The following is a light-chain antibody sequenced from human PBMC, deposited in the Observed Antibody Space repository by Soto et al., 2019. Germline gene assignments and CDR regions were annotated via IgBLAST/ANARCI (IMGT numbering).Light chain of an antibody. Sequence: QSALTQPPSVSGSPGQSVTISCTGTSSVVGSYNRVSWYLQPPGTAPKLMIYEVSNRPSGVPDRFSGSKSGNTASLTISGLQPEDEADYYCNSYTSSNTYVFGTGTKVTVL. CDR3: NSYTSSNTYV. J-gene: IGLJ1*01. CDR1: SSVVGSYNR. V-gene: IGLV2-18*02. CDR2: EVS.